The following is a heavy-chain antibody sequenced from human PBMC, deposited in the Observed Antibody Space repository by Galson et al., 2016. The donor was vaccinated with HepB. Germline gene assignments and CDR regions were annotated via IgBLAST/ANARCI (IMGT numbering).Heavy chain of an antibody. J-gene: IGHJ4*02. CDR1: GDSFKGYY. CDR3: ARGVDF. V-gene: IGHV4-34*01. Sequence: TLSLTCAVSGDSFKGYYCTWFRQSPGRGLEWIGEINLSGVTNFNPSLRSRVSMSIDTSKNQVFLTVTSVTAADTAVYFCARGVDFWGQGTLVIVSS. CDR2: INLSGVT.